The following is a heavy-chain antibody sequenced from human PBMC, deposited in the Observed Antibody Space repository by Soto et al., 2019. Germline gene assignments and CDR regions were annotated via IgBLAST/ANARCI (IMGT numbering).Heavy chain of an antibody. D-gene: IGHD2-15*01. CDR1: RAFINSGGFY. V-gene: IGHV4-31*03. J-gene: IGHJ5*02. Sequence: QVQLQESGPGLVKPTQTLSLTCSVSRAFINSGGFYYSWIRQPPGKGLEWLGYIFHSGSTLYNPSPRGRLTLSADTSRNPLSLYRTSVTAADTAVYYCVRGGIAGHWFDPWGQGILVTVSS. CDR3: VRGGIAGHWFDP. CDR2: IFHSGST.